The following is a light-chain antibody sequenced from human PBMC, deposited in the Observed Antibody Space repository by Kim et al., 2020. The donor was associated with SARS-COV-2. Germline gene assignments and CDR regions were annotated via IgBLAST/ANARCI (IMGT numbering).Light chain of an antibody. CDR1: SLRRYY. CDR3: HSRDSSDNHL. CDR2: GKN. V-gene: IGLV3-19*01. Sequence: VAVGQTVRITCQGDSLRRYYASWYQQKSGQAPVLVIYGKNNRPSGIPDRVSGSSSGNTASLTITGAQAEDEADYYCHSRDSSDNHLFGGGTELTVL. J-gene: IGLJ3*02.